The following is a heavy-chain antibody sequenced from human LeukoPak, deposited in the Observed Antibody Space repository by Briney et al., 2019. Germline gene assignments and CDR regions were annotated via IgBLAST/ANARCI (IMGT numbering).Heavy chain of an antibody. J-gene: IGHJ2*01. D-gene: IGHD2-2*01. Sequence: SETLSLTCTVSGGSISSGGYYWSWIRQPPGKGLEWIGYIYHSGSTYYNPSLKSRVTISVDRSKNQFSLKLSSVTAADTAVYYCARDDRDVVVPAAMRYFDLWGRGTLVTVSS. CDR3: ARDDRDVVVPAAMRYFDL. CDR1: GGSISSGGYY. V-gene: IGHV4-30-2*01. CDR2: IYHSGST.